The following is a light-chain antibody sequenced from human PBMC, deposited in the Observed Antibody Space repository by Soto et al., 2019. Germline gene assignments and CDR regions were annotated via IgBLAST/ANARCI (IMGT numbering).Light chain of an antibody. V-gene: IGLV1-40*01. CDR3: QSYDNTLSGPIYV. CDR2: GNT. CDR1: TSNIGAGYD. Sequence: QSVLTQPPSVSGALGQRVTISCTGITSNIGAGYDVHWYQLLPGRAPKLLIYGNTNRPSGVPDRFSGSKSATSASLAITGLQAEHEAIYYCQSYDNTLSGPIYVFGTGTKVTVL. J-gene: IGLJ1*01.